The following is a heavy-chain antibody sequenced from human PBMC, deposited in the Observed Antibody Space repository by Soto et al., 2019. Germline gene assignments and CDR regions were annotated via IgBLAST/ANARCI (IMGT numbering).Heavy chain of an antibody. D-gene: IGHD1-26*01. V-gene: IGHV3-15*07. CDR3: TTLGSHYFYHNFDV. J-gene: IGHJ6*02. CDR2: IKMKSEGATT. Sequence: EVQLVESGGGLVTPGGSLRLSCAASGFTFTNAWMNWVRQAPGKGLEWVGLIKMKSEGATTHYAAPGNGRFTISRDDSKKMLYLQMSNLKTEDTAVYYCTTLGSHYFYHNFDVWGQGTTVTVP. CDR1: GFTFTNAW.